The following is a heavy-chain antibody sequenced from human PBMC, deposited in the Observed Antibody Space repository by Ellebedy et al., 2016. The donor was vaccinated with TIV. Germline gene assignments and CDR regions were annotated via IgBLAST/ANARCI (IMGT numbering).Heavy chain of an antibody. J-gene: IGHJ4*02. D-gene: IGHD3-16*01. V-gene: IGHV4-4*02. CDR2: VYHLGGT. CDR1: GASMTSHW. CDR3: ARNWGTNVAESGLGFFYFDH. Sequence: MPSETLSLTCAVSGASMTSHWWTWVRQPPGKGLEWIGHVYHLGGTKYNPSLERRVTLSIDVSMSQFSLKLSSMTAADTAVYYCARNWGTNVAESGLGFFYFDHWGQGALVTVSS.